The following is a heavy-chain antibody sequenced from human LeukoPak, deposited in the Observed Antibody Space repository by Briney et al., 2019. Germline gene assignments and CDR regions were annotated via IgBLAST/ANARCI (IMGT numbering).Heavy chain of an antibody. CDR2: INPNSGGT. J-gene: IGHJ4*02. Sequence: ASVKVSCKASGYTFTGYYMHWVRQAPGQGLEWMGWINPNSGGTNYAQKFQGRVTTTRDTSISTAYMELSRLRSDDTAVYYCARDTGGSYYGYFDYWGQGTLVTVSS. V-gene: IGHV1-2*02. CDR1: GYTFTGYY. CDR3: ARDTGGSYYGYFDY. D-gene: IGHD1-26*01.